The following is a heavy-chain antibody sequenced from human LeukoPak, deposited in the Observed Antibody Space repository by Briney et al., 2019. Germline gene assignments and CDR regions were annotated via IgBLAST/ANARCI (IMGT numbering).Heavy chain of an antibody. CDR1: GGSISSGDYY. CDR3: ARAIGYYPFDY. D-gene: IGHD3-3*01. J-gene: IGHJ4*02. CDR2: IYYSGST. V-gene: IGHV4-30-4*08. Sequence: PSETLSLTCTVSGGSISSGDYYWRWIRQPPGKGLEWIGYIYYSGSTYYNPSLKSRVTISVDTSKNQFSLKLSSVTAADTAVYYCARAIGYYPFDYWGQGTLVTVSS.